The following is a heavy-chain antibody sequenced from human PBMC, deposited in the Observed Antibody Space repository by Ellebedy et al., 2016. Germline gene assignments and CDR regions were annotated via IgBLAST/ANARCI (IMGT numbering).Heavy chain of an antibody. CDR1: GFTFSSYS. J-gene: IGHJ5*02. Sequence: GESLKISCAASGFTFSSYSMNWVRQAPGKGLEWVSSISSSSSYIYYADSVKGRFTISRDNAKNSLYLQMNSLRAEDTAVYYCAREPPSDDIVVVVAAQSGWFDPWGQGTLVTVSS. CDR3: AREPPSDDIVVVVAAQSGWFDP. D-gene: IGHD2-15*01. CDR2: ISSSSSYI. V-gene: IGHV3-21*01.